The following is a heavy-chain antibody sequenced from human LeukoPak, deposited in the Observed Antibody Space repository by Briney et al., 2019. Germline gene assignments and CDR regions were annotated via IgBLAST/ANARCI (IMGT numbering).Heavy chain of an antibody. V-gene: IGHV4-59*01. CDR1: SGSISSYY. CDR2: IYYSGST. J-gene: IGHJ4*02. D-gene: IGHD2-2*01. Sequence: PSETLSLTCTVSSGSISSYYWSWIRQPPGKGLEWIGYIYYSGSTNYNPSLKSRVTISVDTSKNQFSLKLSSVTAADTAVYYCARAVTGYCSSTSCQYYFDYWGQGTLVTVSS. CDR3: ARAVTGYCSSTSCQYYFDY.